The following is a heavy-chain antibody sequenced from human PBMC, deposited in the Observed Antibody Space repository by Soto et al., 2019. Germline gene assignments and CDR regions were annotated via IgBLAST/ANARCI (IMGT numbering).Heavy chain of an antibody. Sequence: QVQLVQSGAEVKKTGSSVKVSCKASGGTFSSYAISWVRQAPGQGLEWMGGIIPIFGTANYAQKFQGRVTITADESTSTAYMELSSLRSEDTAVYYCARGVAAAGTGVYNWFDPWGQGTLVTVSS. V-gene: IGHV1-69*01. D-gene: IGHD6-13*01. CDR1: GGTFSSYA. CDR3: ARGVAAAGTGVYNWFDP. J-gene: IGHJ5*02. CDR2: IIPIFGTA.